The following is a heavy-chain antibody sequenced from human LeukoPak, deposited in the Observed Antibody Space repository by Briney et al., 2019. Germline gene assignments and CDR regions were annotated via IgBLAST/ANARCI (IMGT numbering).Heavy chain of an antibody. CDR2: IYHSGST. J-gene: IGHJ1*01. CDR1: GYSISSGYY. V-gene: IGHV4-38-2*01. CDR3: AKTGYSSSWFAAEYFQH. D-gene: IGHD6-13*01. Sequence: PSETLSLTCAVSGYSISSGYYWGWIRQPPGKGLEWIGSIYHSGSTCYNPSLKSRVTISVDTSKNQFSLKLSSVTAADTAVYYCAKTGYSSSWFAAEYFQHWGQGTLVTVSS.